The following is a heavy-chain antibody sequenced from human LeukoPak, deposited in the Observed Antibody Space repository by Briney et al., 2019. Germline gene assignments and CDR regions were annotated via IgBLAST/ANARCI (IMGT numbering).Heavy chain of an antibody. CDR1: GYTFTGYY. CDR3: ARGIRGQDYYYYYYMDV. CDR2: INPNSGGT. J-gene: IGHJ6*03. V-gene: IGHV1-2*02. D-gene: IGHD1-14*01. Sequence: ASVKVSCKASGYTFTGYYMHWVRQAPGQGLEWMGWINPNSGGTNYAQEFQGRVTMTRDTSISTAYMELSRLRSDDTAVYYCARGIRGQDYYYYYYMDVWGKGTTVTVSS.